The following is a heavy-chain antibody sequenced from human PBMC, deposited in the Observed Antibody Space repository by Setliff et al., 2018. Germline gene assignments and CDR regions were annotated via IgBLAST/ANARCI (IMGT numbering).Heavy chain of an antibody. V-gene: IGHV1-18*04. J-gene: IGHJ3*02. CDR3: ARHGSSGKFDASDI. D-gene: IGHD3-10*01. CDR1: GYPFTSYG. CDR2: IVTYNDDT. Sequence: GASVKVSCKAFGYPFTSYGVNWVRQAPGQGLEWMGRIVTYNDDTYYPRKFQGRVTMTTDTSTSTAYMELRSLTSDDTAVYYCARHGSSGKFDASDIWGQGTMVTVSS.